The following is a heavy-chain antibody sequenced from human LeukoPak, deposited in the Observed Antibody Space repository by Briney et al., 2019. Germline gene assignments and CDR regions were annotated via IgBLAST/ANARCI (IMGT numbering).Heavy chain of an antibody. J-gene: IGHJ6*02. CDR2: ISDSGGST. V-gene: IGHV3-64D*09. Sequence: GGSLPLSCSASGFPFSSYAMHWVRQAPGKGLEYVSAISDSGGSTYYADSVKGRFTISRDNSKNTLYLQMSSLRAEDTAVYFCVRGYSFGPYGMDVGGQGTTVTVSS. CDR1: GFPFSSYA. D-gene: IGHD2-15*01. CDR3: VRGYSFGPYGMDV.